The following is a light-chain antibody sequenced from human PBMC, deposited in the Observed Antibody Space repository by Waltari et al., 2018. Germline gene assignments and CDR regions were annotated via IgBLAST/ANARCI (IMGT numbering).Light chain of an antibody. V-gene: IGKV1-9*01. CDR3: QQLNSLPRT. CDR2: AAS. Sequence: DIQLTQSPSFLSASVGDRVNITCRASQGISTYLAWYQQKPGKAPKLLISAASTLQTGVPSRFSGSGSGTEFTLTISSLQPGDFATYYCQQLNSLPRTFGQGTKVEIK. CDR1: QGISTY. J-gene: IGKJ1*01.